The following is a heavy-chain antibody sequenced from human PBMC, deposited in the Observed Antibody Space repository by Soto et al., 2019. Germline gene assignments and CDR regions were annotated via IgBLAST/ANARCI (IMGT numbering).Heavy chain of an antibody. CDR3: ARSEGIAASNTPHYFDY. J-gene: IGHJ4*01. D-gene: IGHD6-13*01. CDR1: GLTVSSNY. V-gene: IGHV3-53*01. CDR2: IYGGGST. Sequence: EVQLVESGGGLIQPGGSLRLSCAASGLTVSSNYMNWVRQAPGKGLEWVSLIYGGGSTSYADSVKGRFTISRDNSKNTLYLQMNSLRAEDTAVYYCARSEGIAASNTPHYFDYWGQGTLVTVSS.